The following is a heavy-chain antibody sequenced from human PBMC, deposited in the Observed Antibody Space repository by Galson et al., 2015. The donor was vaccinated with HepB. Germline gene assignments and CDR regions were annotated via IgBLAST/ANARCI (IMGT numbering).Heavy chain of an antibody. CDR1: GFTFSNYG. CDR3: AKDGDCTGVSCYSGIVDY. D-gene: IGHD2-15*01. V-gene: IGHV3-30*18. CDR2: ISYGGNNK. Sequence: SLRLSCAASGFTFSNYGIHWVRQAPGKGLEWVAVISYGGNNKYYAESVRGRFTISRDNSRNTLHLQMNSLRGDDTAVYYCAKDGDCTGVSCYSGIVDYWGQGTPVIVSS. J-gene: IGHJ4*02.